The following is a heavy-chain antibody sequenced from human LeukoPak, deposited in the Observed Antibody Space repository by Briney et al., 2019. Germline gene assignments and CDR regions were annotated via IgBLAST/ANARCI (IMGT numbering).Heavy chain of an antibody. J-gene: IGHJ4*02. Sequence: HAGGSLRLSCAASGFTFSYYWMTWVRQAPGKGLEWVANIKPDGSLKYYVDSVKDRFSISRDNAKNSLYLQMNGLRADDTGVYYCASQPSAVAGNYWGQGTPVTVSS. V-gene: IGHV3-7*02. D-gene: IGHD6-19*01. CDR1: GFTFSYYW. CDR3: ASQPSAVAGNY. CDR2: IKPDGSLK.